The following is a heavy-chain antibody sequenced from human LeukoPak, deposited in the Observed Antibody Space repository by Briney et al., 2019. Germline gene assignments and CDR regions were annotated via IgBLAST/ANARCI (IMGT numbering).Heavy chain of an antibody. CDR1: GSAFSTSG. J-gene: IGHJ3*02. Sequence: GGSLRLSCAASGSAFSTSGMNWVRQAPGKGLEWVSYISSSSNFISYGDSMRGRFTISRDNAQNSLYLQMNSLRAEDTAVYYCARIPYSSSSGAFDIWGQGTVVTVSS. V-gene: IGHV3-21*01. CDR3: ARIPYSSSSGAFDI. D-gene: IGHD6-13*01. CDR2: ISSSSNFI.